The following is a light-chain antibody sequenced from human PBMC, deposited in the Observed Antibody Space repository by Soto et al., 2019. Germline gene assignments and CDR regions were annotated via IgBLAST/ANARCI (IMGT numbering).Light chain of an antibody. CDR3: SSYTNINTRACV. CDR2: EVT. V-gene: IGLV2-14*01. Sequence: VLTQPASVSGSPVQSITISCTGTSGDIGSYNRVSWYQQHPGKAPKLIIYEVTDRPSGVSNRFSGSKSGNTASLTISGLQAEDEAEYYCSSYTNINTRACVFGTGTKVTVL. J-gene: IGLJ1*01. CDR1: SGDIGSYNR.